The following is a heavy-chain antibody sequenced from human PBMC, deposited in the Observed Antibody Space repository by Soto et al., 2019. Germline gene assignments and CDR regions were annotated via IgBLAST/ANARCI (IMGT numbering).Heavy chain of an antibody. J-gene: IGHJ4*02. CDR2: IYYSGTT. Sequence: SETLCLTRTVSGASINSYYGTWIRQPPGKGLEWIGYIYYSGTTNYNPSLKRRVTISVDTSKNQFSLKLTSVTAADTAVYYCARGVDRQWADYWGQGTLVTVSS. D-gene: IGHD6-19*01. V-gene: IGHV4-59*01. CDR3: ARGVDRQWADY. CDR1: GASINSYY.